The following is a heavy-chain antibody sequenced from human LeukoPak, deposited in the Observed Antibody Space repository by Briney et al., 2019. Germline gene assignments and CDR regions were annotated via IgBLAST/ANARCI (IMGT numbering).Heavy chain of an antibody. CDR1: GFTFSSYA. CDR2: ISGSGGST. CDR3: AKDRARITMIVVVTNFDY. J-gene: IGHJ4*02. V-gene: IGHV3-23*01. D-gene: IGHD3-22*01. Sequence: GGSLGLSCAASGFTFSSYAMSWGRQAPGKGLEWVSAISGSGGSTYYADSVKGRFTISRDNSKNTLYLQMNSLRAEDTAVYYCAKDRARITMIVVVTNFDYWGQGTLVTVSS.